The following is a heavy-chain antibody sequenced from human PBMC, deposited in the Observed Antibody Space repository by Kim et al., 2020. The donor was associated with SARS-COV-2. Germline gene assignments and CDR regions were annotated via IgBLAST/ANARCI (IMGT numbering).Heavy chain of an antibody. Sequence: SETLSLTCTVSGGSIRSYYWSWIRQPPGKGLEWIGYIYYSGNTIYNPSLKSRVTISGDTSKNQLSLKLKSVTAADTAVYYCARGTIVATMLDYWGQGTLVTVSS. CDR3: ARGTIVATMLDY. J-gene: IGHJ4*02. CDR1: GGSIRSYY. CDR2: IYYSGNT. D-gene: IGHD5-12*01. V-gene: IGHV4-59*01.